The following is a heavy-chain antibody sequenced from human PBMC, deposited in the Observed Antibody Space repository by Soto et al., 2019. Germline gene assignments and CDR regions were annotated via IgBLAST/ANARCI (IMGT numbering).Heavy chain of an antibody. CDR2: IWYDGNNK. CDR1: GFTFSNYA. CDR3: AGGADYGGNEGYFQR. J-gene: IGHJ1*01. V-gene: IGHV3-33*01. D-gene: IGHD4-17*01. Sequence: QVHLVESGGGVVQPGRSLRLSCAASGFTFSNYAMHWVRQAPGKGLEWVAVIWYDGNNKYYVDSVKGRFTISRDNPKNTRYTQMDSLGADDTAVYDWAGGADYGGNEGYFQRWGQGALVTVFS.